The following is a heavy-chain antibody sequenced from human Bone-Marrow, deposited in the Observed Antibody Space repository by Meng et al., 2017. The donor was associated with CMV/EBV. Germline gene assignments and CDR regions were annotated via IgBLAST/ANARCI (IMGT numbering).Heavy chain of an antibody. CDR1: GFTFSSYS. V-gene: IGHV3-21*04. CDR2: ISSSSSYI. J-gene: IGHJ6*02. Sequence: GESLKISCAASGFTFSSYSMNWVRQAPGKGLEWVSSISSSSSYIYYADSVKGRFTISRDNAKNSLYLQMNSLRVEDTALYYCAREGDYNGYYYGMDVWGQGTTVTVYS. CDR3: AREGDYNGYYYGMDV. D-gene: IGHD4-11*01.